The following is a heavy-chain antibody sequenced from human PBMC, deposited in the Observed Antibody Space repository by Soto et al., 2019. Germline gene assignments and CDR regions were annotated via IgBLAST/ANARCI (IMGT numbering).Heavy chain of an antibody. CDR2: ISSSSSTI. J-gene: IGHJ4*02. Sequence: GSLRLSCAASGFTFSSYSMNWVRQAPGKGLEWVSYISSSSSTIYYADSVKGRFTISRDNAKNSLYLQMNSLRAEDTAVYYCARDSGGYYDFWSGYFGIDYWGQGTLVTVSS. CDR3: ARDSGGYYDFWSGYFGIDY. V-gene: IGHV3-48*01. D-gene: IGHD3-3*01. CDR1: GFTFSSYS.